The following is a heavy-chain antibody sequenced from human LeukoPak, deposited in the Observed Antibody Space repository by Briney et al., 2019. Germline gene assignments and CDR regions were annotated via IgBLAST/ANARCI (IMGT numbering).Heavy chain of an antibody. D-gene: IGHD2-8*01. CDR1: GYTFTSYA. CDR3: ARRSPCINGVCYINWFDP. Sequence: ASVKVSCKASGYTFTSYAMHWVRQAPGQRLEWMGWMNPNSGNTGYAQKFQGRVTMTRNTSISTAYMELSSLRSEDTAVYYCARRSPCINGVCYINWFDPWGQGTLVTVSS. J-gene: IGHJ5*02. CDR2: MNPNSGNT. V-gene: IGHV1-8*02.